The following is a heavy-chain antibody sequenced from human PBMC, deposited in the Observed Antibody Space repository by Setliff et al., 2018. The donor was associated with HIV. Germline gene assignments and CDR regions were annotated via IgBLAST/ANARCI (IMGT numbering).Heavy chain of an antibody. CDR3: ARGLSIFGVATPGFYSFMDV. D-gene: IGHD3-3*01. J-gene: IGHJ6*03. CDR2: IHYSGSS. V-gene: IGHV4-59*11. Sequence: SETLSLTCTVSGGSITGHYWSWIRQPPGKGLEWIGYIHYSGSSNYNPSLKSRVSISLDTSKEQVSLKLNSVTAADTAVYYCARGLSIFGVATPGFYSFMDVWGKGTTVTVSS. CDR1: GGSITGHY.